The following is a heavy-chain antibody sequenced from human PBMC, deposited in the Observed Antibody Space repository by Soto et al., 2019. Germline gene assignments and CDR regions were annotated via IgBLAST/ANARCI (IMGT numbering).Heavy chain of an antibody. V-gene: IGHV4-59*01. Sequence: SETLSLTCTVSGGSISSYYWSWIRQPPGKGLEWIGYIYYNGSTNYNPSLKSRVTISVDTSKNQFSLKLSSVTAADTAVYYCAREGSGYYSHWGQGTLVTVSS. J-gene: IGHJ4*02. D-gene: IGHD3-22*01. CDR1: GGSISSYY. CDR2: IYYNGST. CDR3: AREGSGYYSH.